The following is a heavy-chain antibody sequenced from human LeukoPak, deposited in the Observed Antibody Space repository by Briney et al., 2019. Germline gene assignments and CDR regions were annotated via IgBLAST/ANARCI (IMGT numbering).Heavy chain of an antibody. J-gene: IGHJ4*02. CDR3: AKDHESDGYPCLDH. V-gene: IGHV3-74*01. Sequence: PGGSLRLSCAASEFYWMHWVRQAPGKGLVWVSRINPDGSVTSYADSVKGRFTISRDNAKNSLYLQMNSLRAEDTAVYYCAKDHESDGYPCLDHWGLGTLVTVSS. D-gene: IGHD3-22*01. CDR2: INPDGSVT. CDR1: EFYW.